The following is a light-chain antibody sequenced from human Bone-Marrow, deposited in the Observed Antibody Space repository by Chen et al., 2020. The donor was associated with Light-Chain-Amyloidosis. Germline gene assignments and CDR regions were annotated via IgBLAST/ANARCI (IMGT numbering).Light chain of an antibody. CDR2: VAS. CDR3: QQYNNWPPDT. V-gene: IGKV3-15*01. Sequence: EIVMTQSPATLSVSPGEHATLSCRANQSVKRNLAWYQPKPGQAPRLLIYVASTRATGIPDRFSGSGSGTEVTLSISSLQSEDFAVDYCQQYNNWPPDTFGQGTKVEIK. J-gene: IGKJ2*01. CDR1: QSVKRN.